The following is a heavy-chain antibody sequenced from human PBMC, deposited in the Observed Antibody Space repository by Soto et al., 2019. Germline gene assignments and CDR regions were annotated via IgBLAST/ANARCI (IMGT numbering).Heavy chain of an antibody. V-gene: IGHV3-48*01. Sequence: EVQLVESGGGLVQPGGSLRLSCAASGFTFSSYSMNWVRRAPAKGLEWVSYISSSSSTIYYADSVKGRFTISRDNAKHSLYLQMNSLRAEDTAVYYCARAGGWELPPGWGQGTLVTVSS. CDR1: GFTFSSYS. J-gene: IGHJ4*02. CDR2: ISSSSSTI. D-gene: IGHD3-10*01. CDR3: ARAGGWELPPG.